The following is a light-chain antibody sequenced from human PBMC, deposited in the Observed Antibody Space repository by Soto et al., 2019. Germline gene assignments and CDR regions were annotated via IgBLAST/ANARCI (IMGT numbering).Light chain of an antibody. CDR2: DAS. CDR1: QSISSW. V-gene: IGKV1-5*01. CDR3: QQYETFSGT. Sequence: DIQMTQSPSTLSATAGDRVTITCRASQSISSWLAWYQHKPGKAPKLLIYDASNLDSGVPSRFSGSGSGTEFSLTISNLQPDDFATYYCQQYETFSGTFGPGTKVEI. J-gene: IGKJ1*01.